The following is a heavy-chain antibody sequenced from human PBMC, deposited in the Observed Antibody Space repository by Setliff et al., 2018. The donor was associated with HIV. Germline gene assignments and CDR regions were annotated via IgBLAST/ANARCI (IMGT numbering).Heavy chain of an antibody. CDR1: GFTFSSYS. D-gene: IGHD2-2*01. V-gene: IGHV3-30*03. Sequence: PGGSLRLSCAASGFTFSSYSMNWVRQAPGKGLEWVAVISSGGNDKYNADSVNGRFTISRDNSENTLYLQMNSLRVEDTAMYYCASLYCSSSSCYEDYWGQGTLVTV. J-gene: IGHJ4*02. CDR3: ASLYCSSSSCYEDY. CDR2: ISSGGNDK.